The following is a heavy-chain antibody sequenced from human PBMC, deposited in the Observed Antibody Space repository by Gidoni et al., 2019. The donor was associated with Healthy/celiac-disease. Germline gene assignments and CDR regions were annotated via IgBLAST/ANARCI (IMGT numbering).Heavy chain of an antibody. CDR2: IWYDGSNK. J-gene: IGHJ6*02. V-gene: IGHV3-33*01. D-gene: IGHD3-3*01. Sequence: QVQLVESARGVVQPGRSLRLSCAAPGFTFSSYGMHWVRQAPGKGLEGVAVIWYDGSNKYYADSVKGRFTISRDNSKNTLYLQMNSLRAEDTAVYYCARGSGPRADFGVPWDGMDVWGQGTTVTVSS. CDR3: ARGSGPRADFGVPWDGMDV. CDR1: GFTFSSYG.